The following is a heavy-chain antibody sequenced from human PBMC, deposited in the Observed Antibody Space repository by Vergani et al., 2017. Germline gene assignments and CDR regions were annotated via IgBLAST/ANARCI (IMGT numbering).Heavy chain of an antibody. V-gene: IGHV4-59*01. CDR1: GGSLSGYY. CDR3: ARSIVSRNPPDYFDN. J-gene: IGHJ4*02. CDR2: VEDSGYF. D-gene: IGHD1-14*01. Sequence: QVQLQESGPGLVRPSETLSLTCTVSGGSLSGYYWNGIRQTPGEGLEWIGYVEDSGYFNYNPSLKTRVSMSSDTSNNQFSLMLSSVTVADTAVYYCARSIVSRNPPDYFDNWGQGTLVTVSS.